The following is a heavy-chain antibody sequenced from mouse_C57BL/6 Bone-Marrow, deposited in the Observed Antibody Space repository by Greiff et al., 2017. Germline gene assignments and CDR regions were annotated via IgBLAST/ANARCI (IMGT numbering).Heavy chain of an antibody. J-gene: IGHJ4*01. CDR2: ISSGSSTI. D-gene: IGHD1-1*01. CDR1: GFTFSDYG. Sequence: EVQLVESGGGLVKPGGSLKLSCAASGFTFSDYGMHWVRQAPEKGLEWVAYISSGSSTIYYADTVKGRFTISRDNAKNTLFLQMTSLRSEDTAMYYCAKTSTVVAGSAMDYWGQGTSVTVSS. V-gene: IGHV5-17*01. CDR3: AKTSTVVAGSAMDY.